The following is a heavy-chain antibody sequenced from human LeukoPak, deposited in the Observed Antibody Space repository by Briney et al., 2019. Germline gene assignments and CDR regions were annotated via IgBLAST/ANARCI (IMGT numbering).Heavy chain of an antibody. V-gene: IGHV1-24*01. CDR2: FDPEDGET. CDR3: ATGPSMYYFDY. J-gene: IGHJ4*02. Sequence: ASVKVSCKVAGYTLTELSMHWGRQAPGKGLEWMGGFDPEDGETIYAQKFQGRGTRTEDTSTDTAYMELSSLRSEDTAVSYCATGPSMYYFDYWGQGTLVTVSS. CDR1: GYTLTELS.